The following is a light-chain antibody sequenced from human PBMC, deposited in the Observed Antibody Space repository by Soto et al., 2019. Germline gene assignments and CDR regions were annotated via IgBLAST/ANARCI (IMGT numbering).Light chain of an antibody. CDR3: QQSNNYPLA. J-gene: IGKJ1*01. Sequence: IQMTQSPSTLAASVGDRVTITCRASQSISSYLAWYRQKPGEAPKLLIYDASTLKSVVPSRFRGSGSGTDFTLTISSLQPEDFATYYCQQSNNYPLAFGQGTKVDIK. CDR2: DAS. CDR1: QSISSY. V-gene: IGKV1-39*01.